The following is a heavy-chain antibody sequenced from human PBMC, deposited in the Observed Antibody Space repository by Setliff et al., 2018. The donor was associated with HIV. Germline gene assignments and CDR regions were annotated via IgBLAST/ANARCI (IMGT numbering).Heavy chain of an antibody. J-gene: IGHJ6*02. Sequence: SETLSLTCTVSGDSISNYYWSWVRQPPGKGLEWIGYIYTTGSTNYNPSLKSRVTMSVDTSKNQFSLRLTSVTAADTAVNYCARDCRVGWVFTYGMDVWGQGTLVTVSS. CDR2: IYTTGST. CDR1: GDSISNYY. CDR3: ARDCRVGWVFTYGMDV. D-gene: IGHD6-13*01. V-gene: IGHV4-4*09.